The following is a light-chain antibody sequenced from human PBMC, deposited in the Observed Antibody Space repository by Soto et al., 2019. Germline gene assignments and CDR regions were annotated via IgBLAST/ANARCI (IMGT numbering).Light chain of an antibody. Sequence: DIVMTQSPDSLALSLGERATINCKSSQSVLYSPNNKNYLAWYQQKPGQPPKLLLYWASMRESGVPDRFSGRASGTEFTLTISSLQAEDVAVYYCHQYASSPWTFGPGTKVEIK. CDR3: HQYASSPWT. J-gene: IGKJ1*01. CDR2: WAS. CDR1: QSVLYSPNNKNY. V-gene: IGKV4-1*01.